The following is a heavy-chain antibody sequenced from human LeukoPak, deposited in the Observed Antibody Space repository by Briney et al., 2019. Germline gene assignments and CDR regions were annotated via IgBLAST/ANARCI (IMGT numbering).Heavy chain of an antibody. CDR1: GGSISSGGYY. J-gene: IGHJ5*02. CDR2: IYYSGST. V-gene: IGHV4-31*03. CDR3: AGGPPPLWLGGLGGNGSAP. Sequence: SETLSLTCTVSGGSISSGGYYWSWIRQHPGKGLEWIGYIYYSGSTYYNPSLKSRVTISVDTSKNQFSLKLSSVTAADTAVYYCAGGPPPLWLGGLGGNGSAPGGKGPLVTVS. D-gene: IGHD3-10*01.